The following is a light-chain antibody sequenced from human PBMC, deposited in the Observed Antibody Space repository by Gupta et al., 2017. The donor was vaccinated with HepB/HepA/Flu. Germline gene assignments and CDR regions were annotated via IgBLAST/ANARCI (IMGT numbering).Light chain of an antibody. CDR1: QSVTRTY. Sequence: EVVLTQSPGTLSLSPGERATLSCRASQSVTRTYLGWYQQKPGQAPRLLIYGTSSRATGIPDRFSGSGSGTEFTLTISRLEPEDFAVYYCQQEGSSPFTFGQGTKVEIK. CDR3: QQEGSSPFT. CDR2: GTS. V-gene: IGKV3-20*01. J-gene: IGKJ1*01.